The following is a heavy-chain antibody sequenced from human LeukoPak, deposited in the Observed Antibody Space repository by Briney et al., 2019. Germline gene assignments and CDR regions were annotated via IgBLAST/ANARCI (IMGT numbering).Heavy chain of an antibody. CDR3: ARGPPPDFDC. Sequence: SETLSLTCTVSGGSISSSSYYWGWIRQPPGKGLEWIGSIYYSGSTYYNPSLKSRVTISVDTSKNQSSLKLSSVTAADTAVYYCARGPPPDFDCWGQGTLVTVSS. V-gene: IGHV4-39*07. CDR1: GGSISSSSYY. CDR2: IYYSGST. J-gene: IGHJ4*02.